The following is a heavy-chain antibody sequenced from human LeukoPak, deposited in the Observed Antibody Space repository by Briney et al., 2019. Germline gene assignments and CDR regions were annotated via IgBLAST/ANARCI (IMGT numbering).Heavy chain of an antibody. Sequence: PGGSLRLSCLASGFTFSRHAMHWVRQAPGKGLEYVSGIRSNGGSTYYADSVKGRFTISRDNSKNTLYLQMSSLRVEDTAVYYCVKDLSGDCYSGAFDIWGQGTMVTVSS. J-gene: IGHJ3*02. CDR2: IRSNGGST. CDR1: GFTFSRHA. CDR3: VKDLSGDCYSGAFDI. D-gene: IGHD2-21*02. V-gene: IGHV3-64D*06.